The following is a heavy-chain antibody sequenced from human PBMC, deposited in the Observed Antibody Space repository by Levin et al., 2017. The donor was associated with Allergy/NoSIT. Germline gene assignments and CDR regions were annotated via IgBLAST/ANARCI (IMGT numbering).Heavy chain of an antibody. D-gene: IGHD6-19*01. CDR1: GYTFTSYY. Sequence: ASVKVSCKASGYTFTSYYMHWVRQAPGQGLEWMGIINPSGGSTSYAQKFQGRVTMTRDTSTSTVYMELSSLRSEDTAVYYCAKTAVAGHHFDYWGQGTLVTVSS. J-gene: IGHJ4*02. CDR3: AKTAVAGHHFDY. CDR2: INPSGGST. V-gene: IGHV1-46*01.